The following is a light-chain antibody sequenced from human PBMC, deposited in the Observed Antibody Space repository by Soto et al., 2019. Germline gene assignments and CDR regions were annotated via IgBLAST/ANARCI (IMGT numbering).Light chain of an antibody. J-gene: IGLJ3*02. V-gene: IGLV2-23*02. CDR3: CAYAGSGTVV. CDR1: SSDVGDYNF. Sequence: QSVLTQPASVSGSPGQSITISCTGTSSDVGDYNFVSWYQQSPGRAPKLIIYEVTNRPSGVSNRFSGSKSGNTASLTISGLQAEDEADYYCCAYAGSGTVVFGGGTQLTVL. CDR2: EVT.